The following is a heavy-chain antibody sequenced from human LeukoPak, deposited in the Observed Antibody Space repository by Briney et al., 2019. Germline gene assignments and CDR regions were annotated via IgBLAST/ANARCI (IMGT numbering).Heavy chain of an antibody. Sequence: GGSLSLSCAASGFNVSSNYMTWLRQAPGKGLEWVSLIYGADAAYYAESVRGRFMISRDNLKNTLFLQMNSLRVEDTAVYYCVTSTGQQFIPYDYWGQGTHVTVSS. CDR2: IYGADAA. V-gene: IGHV3-66*02. CDR1: GFNVSSNY. D-gene: IGHD6-13*01. CDR3: VTSTGQQFIPYDY. J-gene: IGHJ4*02.